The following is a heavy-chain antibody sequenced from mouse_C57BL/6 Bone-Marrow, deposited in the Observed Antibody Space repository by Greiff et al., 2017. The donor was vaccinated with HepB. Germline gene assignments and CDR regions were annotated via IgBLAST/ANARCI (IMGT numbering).Heavy chain of an antibody. CDR1: GYTFTSYT. D-gene: IGHD2-2*01. CDR2: INPSSGYT. CDR3: ARSGGYDDYAMDY. Sequence: VQLQQSGAELARPGASVKMSCKASGYTFTSYTMHWVKQRPGQGLEWIGYINPSSGYTKYNQKFKDKATLTADKSSSTAYMQLSSLTSEDSAVYYCARSGGYDDYAMDYWGQGTSVTVSS. J-gene: IGHJ4*01. V-gene: IGHV1-4*01.